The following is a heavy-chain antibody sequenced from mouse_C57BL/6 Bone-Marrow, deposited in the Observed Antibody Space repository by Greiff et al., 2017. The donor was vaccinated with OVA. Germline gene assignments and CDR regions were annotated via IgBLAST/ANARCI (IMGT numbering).Heavy chain of an antibody. V-gene: IGHV14-4*01. J-gene: IGHJ1*03. CDR3: TSYYYGSSYVNWYFDV. CDR1: GFNIKDDY. D-gene: IGHD1-1*01. CDR2: IDPENGDT. Sequence: VQLQQSGAELVRPGASVKLSCTASGFNIKDDYMHWVKQRPEQGLEWIGWIDPENGDTEYASKFRGKATITADTSSNTAYLQLSRLTSEDTAVYYCTSYYYGSSYVNWYFDVWGTGTTVTVSS.